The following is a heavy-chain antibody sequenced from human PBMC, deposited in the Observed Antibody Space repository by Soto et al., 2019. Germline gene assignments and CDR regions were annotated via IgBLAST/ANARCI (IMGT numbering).Heavy chain of an antibody. CDR3: ARVTYYYDSSGYYPFDY. CDR2: IIPIFGTA. D-gene: IGHD3-22*01. CDR1: GGTFSSYS. Sequence: SVKVSCKASGGTFSSYSISWVRQAPGQGLEWMGGIIPIFGTANYAQKFQGRVTITADESTSTAYMELSSLRSEDTAVYYCARVTYYYDSSGYYPFDYWGQGTLVTVSS. V-gene: IGHV1-69*13. J-gene: IGHJ4*02.